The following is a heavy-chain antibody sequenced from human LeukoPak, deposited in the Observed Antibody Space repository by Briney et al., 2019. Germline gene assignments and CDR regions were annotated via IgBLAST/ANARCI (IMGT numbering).Heavy chain of an antibody. Sequence: PGGSLRLSCAASGFTFSNYAMSWVRQAPGKGLQWVSGISGSGDSTYYADSVKGRFTISRDNSKNRLYLQMNSLRAEDTAVYYCAKDLRVEPGLWGQGTLVTVSS. CDR2: ISGSGDST. CDR1: GFTFSNYA. D-gene: IGHD1-1*01. CDR3: AKDLRVEPGL. V-gene: IGHV3-23*01. J-gene: IGHJ4*02.